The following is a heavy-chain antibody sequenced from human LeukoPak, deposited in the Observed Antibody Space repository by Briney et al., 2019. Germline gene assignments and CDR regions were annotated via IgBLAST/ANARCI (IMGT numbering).Heavy chain of an antibody. Sequence: PGGSLRLSCAASGFTFSSYAMSWVRQAPGKGLEWVSGISGSGDSTFYADSVKGRFTISRDNSKNTLYLQMNSLRAEDTAVYYCAKDRAYYSDSSGYYLVRAYDYWGQGTLVTVSS. CDR2: ISGSGDST. V-gene: IGHV3-23*01. J-gene: IGHJ4*02. D-gene: IGHD3-22*01. CDR1: GFTFSSYA. CDR3: AKDRAYYSDSSGYYLVRAYDY.